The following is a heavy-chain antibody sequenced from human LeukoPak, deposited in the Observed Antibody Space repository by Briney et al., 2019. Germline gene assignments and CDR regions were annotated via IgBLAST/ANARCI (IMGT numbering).Heavy chain of an antibody. CDR1: GGSFRGSY. V-gene: IGHV4-34*01. Sequence: PSETLSLTCAVYGGSFRGSYWSWIRQPPGKGLEWIGEINHSGSTNYNPSLKSRVTISVDTSKNQFSLKLSSVTAADTAVYYCARRGGYSGSYYRYWGQGTLVTVSS. CDR3: ARRGGYSGSYYRY. CDR2: INHSGST. J-gene: IGHJ4*02. D-gene: IGHD1-26*01.